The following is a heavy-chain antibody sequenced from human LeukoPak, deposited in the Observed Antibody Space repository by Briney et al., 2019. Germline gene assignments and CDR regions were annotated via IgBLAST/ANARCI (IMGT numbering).Heavy chain of an antibody. CDR1: GGSFSGYY. CDR3: ARGVNSSWRFDY. D-gene: IGHD6-13*01. V-gene: IGHV4-34*01. J-gene: IGHJ4*02. CDR2: INHSGST. Sequence: SETLSLTCAVYGGSFSGYYWSWIRQPPGKGLEWIGEINHSGSTNYNPSLKSRVTISVDTSENQFSLKLSSVTAADTAVYYCARGVNSSWRFDYWGQRTLVTVSS.